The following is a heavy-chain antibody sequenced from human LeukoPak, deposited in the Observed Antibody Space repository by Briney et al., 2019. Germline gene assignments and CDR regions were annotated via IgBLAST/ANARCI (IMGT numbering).Heavy chain of an antibody. CDR3: AGTYCSGGSCYDYYYYYMDV. D-gene: IGHD2-15*01. CDR2: ISHSGST. Sequence: SETLSLTCAVSGGSISSSYWWSWVRQPPGKGLEWIGEISHSGSTNYNPSLKSRVTISVDKSKNQFSLKLSSVTAADTAVYYCAGTYCSGGSCYDYYYYYMDVWGKGTTVTVSS. CDR1: GGSISSSYW. J-gene: IGHJ6*03. V-gene: IGHV4-4*02.